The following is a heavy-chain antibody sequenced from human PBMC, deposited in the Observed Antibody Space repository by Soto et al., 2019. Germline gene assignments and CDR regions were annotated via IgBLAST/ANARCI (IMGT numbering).Heavy chain of an antibody. CDR1: GFTFSNYY. V-gene: IGHV3-11*01. D-gene: IGHD2-21*01. CDR3: ARVRHSARHFYYYYYMDV. J-gene: IGHJ6*03. Sequence: QVQLVESGGGLVKPGGSLRLSCAASGFTFSNYYMSWIRQAPGKGLEWVSYISSSGSTIYYADSVKGRFTISRDNAKNSLYLQMNSLRAEDTAVYYCARVRHSARHFYYYYYMDVWGKGTTVTVSS. CDR2: ISSSGSTI.